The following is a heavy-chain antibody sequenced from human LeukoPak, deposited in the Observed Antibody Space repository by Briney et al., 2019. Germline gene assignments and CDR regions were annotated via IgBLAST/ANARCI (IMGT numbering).Heavy chain of an antibody. CDR1: GGSISSYY. J-gene: IGHJ1*01. CDR3: ARLVPATRYYHH. V-gene: IGHV4-59*01. Sequence: SETLSLTCTVSGGSISSYYWSWIRQSPGTGLEWIGYIYYSGSTNYNPSLKSRVTISVDTPKNQFSLKLSSVTAADTAVYYCARLVPATRYYHHWGQGTLVNVTS. CDR2: IYYSGST.